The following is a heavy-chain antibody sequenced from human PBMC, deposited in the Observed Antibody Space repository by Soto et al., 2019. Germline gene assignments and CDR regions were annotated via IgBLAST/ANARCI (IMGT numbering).Heavy chain of an antibody. V-gene: IGHV3-30*18. CDR1: GFTFGSYG. CDR2: ISLAGSNA. CDR3: AKVAARRLRAPFGN. J-gene: IGHJ4*02. Sequence: QVQLVESGGGVVQPGRSLRLSCAASGFTFGSYGMHWVRQAPGKGLEWVAVISLAGSNAYYTDSVKGRFTISRDNSRDTLYLQMNRLRGDDTAVYYCAKVAARRLRAPFGNWGQGTLVTVSS.